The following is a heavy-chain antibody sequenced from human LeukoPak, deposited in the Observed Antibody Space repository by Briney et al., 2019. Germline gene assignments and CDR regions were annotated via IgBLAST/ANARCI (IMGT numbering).Heavy chain of an antibody. Sequence: SETLALTCAVYGGSLSGHYWSWIRQSPGKGLEWIRDIHHDGRTKYSPSLKSRVSILLDTSKNEVSLRLTPVTAADTALYFCAREPVPQDYGDTVNAYDLWGQGTMVIVSS. D-gene: IGHD4-17*01. V-gene: IGHV4-34*01. CDR2: IHHDGRT. CDR3: AREPVPQDYGDTVNAYDL. CDR1: GGSLSGHY. J-gene: IGHJ3*01.